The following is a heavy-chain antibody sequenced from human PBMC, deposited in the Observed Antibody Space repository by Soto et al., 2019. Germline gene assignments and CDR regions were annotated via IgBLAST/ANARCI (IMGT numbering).Heavy chain of an antibody. D-gene: IGHD3-10*01. CDR2: FDPEDGET. Sequence: VKVSCKVSGYTLTELSMHWVRQAPGKGLEWMGGFDPEDGETIYAQKFQGRVTMTEDTSTDTAYMELNSLRAEDTAVYFCARDWVIYGQFGRIDYWGQGTLVTVSS. CDR3: ARDWVIYGQFGRIDY. V-gene: IGHV1-24*01. CDR1: GYTLTELS. J-gene: IGHJ4*02.